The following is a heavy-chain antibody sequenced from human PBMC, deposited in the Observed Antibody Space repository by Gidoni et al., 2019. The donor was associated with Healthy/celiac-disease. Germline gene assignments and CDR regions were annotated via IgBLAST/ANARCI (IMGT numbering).Heavy chain of an antibody. CDR2: IYSVGST. CDR1: GITVSSHY. D-gene: IGHD3-10*01. CDR3: AIVGYGSWVFDY. Sequence: EVQLVETGGGLIQPGGSLGLAGAASGITVSSHYMRWVRQAPGKGLDWVSYIYSVGSTYYADAVNGRFTISRDNAKNTRYLQMHSLRADDTAVYYCAIVGYGSWVFDYWGQGTLVTVSS. V-gene: IGHV3-53*02. J-gene: IGHJ4*02.